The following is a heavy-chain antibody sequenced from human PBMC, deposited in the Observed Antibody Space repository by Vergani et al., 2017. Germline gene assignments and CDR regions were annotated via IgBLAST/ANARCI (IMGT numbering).Heavy chain of an antibody. J-gene: IGHJ3*01. V-gene: IGHV3-9*01. CDR3: TKGSVYYHDSAGHGYAPYTGFDL. D-gene: IGHD5-12*01. CDR2: ISWNSGAV. CDR1: GITFWKFG. Sequence: EVELVESGGGLAQPGGSLRLSCEASGITFWKFGMHWVRQGPGKGLEWVSGISWNSGAVDYADSVRGRFTISRDNAKNSLFLEMNSLRFQDTAVYFCTKGSVYYHDSAGHGYAPYTGFDLWGQGTLVTVSS.